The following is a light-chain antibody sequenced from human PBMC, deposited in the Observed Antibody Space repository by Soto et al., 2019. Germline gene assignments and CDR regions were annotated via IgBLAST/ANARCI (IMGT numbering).Light chain of an antibody. CDR2: GAS. Sequence: EIVMTQSPATLSVSPGGRATRSCRASQSISDTLAWYQQKPGQAPRLLIYGASTRAPGFPARFSGSGSGTDFTLTISSLQSEDFAVYYCQQYNNWPWTFGQGTKADIK. J-gene: IGKJ1*01. CDR1: QSISDT. V-gene: IGKV3-15*01. CDR3: QQYNNWPWT.